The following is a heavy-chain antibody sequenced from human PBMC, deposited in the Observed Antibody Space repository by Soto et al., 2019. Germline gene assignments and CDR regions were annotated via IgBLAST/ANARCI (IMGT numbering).Heavy chain of an antibody. CDR3: AHSRNLITEDAQVGDFDY. Sequence: QINLKESGPTLVNPTQTLTLTCSFSGFSLTTAGVGVGWVRQSPGEALEWLALIYWADDVRYSPSLKTRLTITKDTSKNQVVLKMTNMAPVDTATYYCAHSRNLITEDAQVGDFDYWGQGTLVTVSS. CDR2: IYWADDV. V-gene: IGHV2-5*02. CDR1: GFSLTTAGVG. J-gene: IGHJ4*02. D-gene: IGHD3-10*01.